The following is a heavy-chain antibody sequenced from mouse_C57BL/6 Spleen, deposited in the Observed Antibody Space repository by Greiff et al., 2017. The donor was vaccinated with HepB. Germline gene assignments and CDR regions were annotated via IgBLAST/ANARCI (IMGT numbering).Heavy chain of an antibody. D-gene: IGHD2-4*01. V-gene: IGHV5-6*02. Sequence: EVKVVESGGDLVKPGGSLKLSCAASGFTFSSYGMSWVRQTPDKRLEWVATISSGGSYTYYPDNVKGRFTISRDNAKNTLYLQMSSLKSEDTATYYCASRWDYDYDVHAMDYWGQGTSVTVSS. CDR2: ISSGGSYT. J-gene: IGHJ4*01. CDR3: ASRWDYDYDVHAMDY. CDR1: GFTFSSYG.